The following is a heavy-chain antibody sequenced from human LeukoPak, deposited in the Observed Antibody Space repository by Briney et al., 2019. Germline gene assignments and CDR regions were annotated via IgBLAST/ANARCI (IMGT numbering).Heavy chain of an antibody. V-gene: IGHV4-39*07. D-gene: IGHD6-19*01. CDR2: IYYSGST. CDR1: GGSISSSCYY. Sequence: SETLSLTCTISGGSISSSCYYWGWIRRPPGKGLESIGYIYYSGSTYYNPSLKSRVTISVDTSKNQFSLKLSSVTAADTAVYYCARGQGFWKQWLVRGAFDIWGQGTMVTVSS. J-gene: IGHJ3*02. CDR3: ARGQGFWKQWLVRGAFDI.